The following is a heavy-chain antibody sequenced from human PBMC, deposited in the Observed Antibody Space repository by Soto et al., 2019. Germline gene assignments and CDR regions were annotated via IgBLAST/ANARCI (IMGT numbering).Heavy chain of an antibody. CDR2: INGDGSTT. CDR1: GFAFSSYW. CDR3: ARVGQGRYYFDY. Sequence: EVHLAESGGGSVQPGGSLKLSCAGSGFAFSSYWIHWVRQVPGKGLVWVSRINGDGSTTSYADSVRGRFTISRDNAKDTLYLQMNSLRAEDTALYYCARVGQGRYYFDYWGQGTLVTVSS. J-gene: IGHJ4*02. V-gene: IGHV3-74*01.